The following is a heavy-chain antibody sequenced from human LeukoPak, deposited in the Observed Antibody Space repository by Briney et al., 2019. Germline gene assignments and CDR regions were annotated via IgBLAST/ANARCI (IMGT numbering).Heavy chain of an antibody. CDR2: ISSSGSTI. V-gene: IGHV3-11*01. CDR3: SKDGAFYYDSTNKFYFES. CDR1: GFTFSDYY. Sequence: GGSLRPSCAASGFTFSDYYMSWIRQAPGKGLEWVSYISSSGSTIYYADSVQGRFTVSRDNRKSSLYLQMNRLRPEDTALYFCSKDGAFYYDSTNKFYFESWGPGTLVTVSS. D-gene: IGHD3-22*01. J-gene: IGHJ4*02.